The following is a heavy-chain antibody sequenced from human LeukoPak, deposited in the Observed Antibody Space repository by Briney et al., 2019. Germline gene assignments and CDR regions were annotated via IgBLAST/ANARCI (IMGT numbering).Heavy chain of an antibody. J-gene: IGHJ4*02. CDR1: GASFSGFY. CDR3: ATNWGSSGWFVPY. CDR2: INDSGGT. Sequence: SETLSLTCDVTGASFSGFYWSWIRQPPGEGLEWIGEINDSGGTNYNPSLQSRVTLSVDRSNTRFSLKVRSVTAADTAVYYCATNWGSSGWFVPYWGRGTLVTVSS. V-gene: IGHV4-34*01. D-gene: IGHD6-19*01.